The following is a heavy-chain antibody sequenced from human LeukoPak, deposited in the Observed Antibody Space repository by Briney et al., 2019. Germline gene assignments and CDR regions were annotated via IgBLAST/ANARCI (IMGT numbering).Heavy chain of an antibody. CDR2: IYTSGSA. Sequence: SETLSLTCTVSGGSISSYYWSWIRQPAGKGLEWIGRIYTSGSANYNPSLKSRVTMSVDTSKNQFSLKLSSVTAADTAVYYCASHSGSYAYFDYWGQGTLVTVSS. D-gene: IGHD1-26*01. V-gene: IGHV4-4*07. CDR3: ASHSGSYAYFDY. CDR1: GGSISSYY. J-gene: IGHJ4*02.